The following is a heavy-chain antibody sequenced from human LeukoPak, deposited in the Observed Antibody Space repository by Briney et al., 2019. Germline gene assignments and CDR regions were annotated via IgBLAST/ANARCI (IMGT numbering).Heavy chain of an antibody. D-gene: IGHD6-19*01. CDR3: ASLGEIAMTDTADGLDV. CDR2: IYPGDSDT. CDR1: GYSFPTYW. V-gene: IGHV5-51*01. Sequence: GESLKISCQASGYSFPTYWIAWVRQMPGKGLECMGIIYPGDSDTRYSPSFQGQVTISADRSIKTAYLHCSSVRASDTAIYYCASLGEIAMTDTADGLDVWGQGTTVTAS. J-gene: IGHJ6*02.